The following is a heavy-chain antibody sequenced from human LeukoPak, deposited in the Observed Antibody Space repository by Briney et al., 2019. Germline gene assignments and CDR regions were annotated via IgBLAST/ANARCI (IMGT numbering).Heavy chain of an antibody. J-gene: IGHJ4*02. CDR2: IRSKTNNYAT. CDR1: GFTFSGSA. CDR3: TRYSVGFDY. Sequence: GGSLRLSCAASGFTFSGSALHWVRQASGKGLEWVGRIRSKTNNYATAYAASMKGRFTTSRDDSKNTAYLQMNSLKTEDTAVYYCTRYSVGFDYWGQGTLVTVSS. V-gene: IGHV3-73*01. D-gene: IGHD5/OR15-5a*01.